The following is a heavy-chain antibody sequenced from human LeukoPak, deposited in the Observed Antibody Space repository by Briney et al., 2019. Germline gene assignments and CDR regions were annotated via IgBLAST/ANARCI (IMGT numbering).Heavy chain of an antibody. CDR3: ASGPTIFGVVTPYNWFDP. CDR2: IIPIFGTA. V-gene: IGHV1-69*13. CDR1: GYTFTSYY. D-gene: IGHD3-3*01. J-gene: IGHJ5*02. Sequence: SVKVSCKTSGYTFTSYYMHWVRQAPGQGLEWMGGIIPIFGTANYAQKFQGRVTITADESTSTAYMELSSLRSEDTAVYYCASGPTIFGVVTPYNWFDPWGQGTLVTVSS.